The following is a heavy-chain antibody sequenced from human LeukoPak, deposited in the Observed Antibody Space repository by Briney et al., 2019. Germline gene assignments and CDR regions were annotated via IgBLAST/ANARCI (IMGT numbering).Heavy chain of an antibody. J-gene: IGHJ3*01. CDR3: ANGPDHYDRFNAFDL. D-gene: IGHD3-22*01. CDR1: GFTFSSYG. CDR2: ISYDGSNK. V-gene: IGHV3-30*18. Sequence: GGSLRLSCAASGFTFSSYGMHWVRQAPGKGLEWVAVISYDGSNKYYADSVKGRFTISRDNSKNTLYLQMNSLRAEDTAVYYCANGPDHYDRFNAFDLWGQGTMVTVSS.